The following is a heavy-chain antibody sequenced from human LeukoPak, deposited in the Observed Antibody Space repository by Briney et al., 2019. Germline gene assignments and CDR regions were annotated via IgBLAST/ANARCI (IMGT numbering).Heavy chain of an antibody. CDR1: GFTFSSYA. Sequence: GGSLRLSCAASGFTFSSYAMSWVRQAPGKGLEWVSAISGRGGSTYYADSVKGRFTISRDNSKNTLYLQMNSLRAEDTAVYYCAKDSSSWYWPPPTYYYYGMDVWGQGTTVTVSS. V-gene: IGHV3-23*01. CDR2: ISGRGGST. J-gene: IGHJ6*02. CDR3: AKDSSSWYWPPPTYYYYGMDV. D-gene: IGHD6-13*01.